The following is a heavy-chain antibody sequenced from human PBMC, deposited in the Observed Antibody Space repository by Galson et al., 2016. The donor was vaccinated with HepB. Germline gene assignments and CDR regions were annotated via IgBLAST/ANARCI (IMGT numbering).Heavy chain of an antibody. CDR3: ACPTGGNWTDY. V-gene: IGHV3-7*05. J-gene: IGHJ4*02. Sequence: SLRLSCAASGFTFNSHWMAWVRQAPGKGLEWVANIKQDGSEKYYEDSVKGRFTISRDNAKNSLYLQMNSLRVEDTAVYYCACPTGGNWTDYWGQGTLVTVSS. CDR2: IKQDGSEK. D-gene: IGHD1-1*01. CDR1: GFTFNSHW.